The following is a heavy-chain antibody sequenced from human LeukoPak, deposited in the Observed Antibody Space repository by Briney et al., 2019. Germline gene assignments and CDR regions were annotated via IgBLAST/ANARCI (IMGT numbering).Heavy chain of an antibody. CDR2: IIPIFGTA. D-gene: IGHD4-23*01. Sequence: SVKVSCKASGGTFSSYAISWVRQAPGQGLEWMGGIIPIFGTANYAQKFQGRVTITADESTSTAYMELSSLRSEDTAVYYCARERNKPTVDWFDPWGQGTLVTVSS. CDR3: ARERNKPTVDWFDP. CDR1: GGTFSSYA. J-gene: IGHJ5*02. V-gene: IGHV1-69*13.